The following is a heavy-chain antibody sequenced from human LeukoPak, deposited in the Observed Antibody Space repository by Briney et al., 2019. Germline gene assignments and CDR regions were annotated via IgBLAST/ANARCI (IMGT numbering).Heavy chain of an antibody. Sequence: GGSLRLSCAASGFPFSSFEMNWVRQAPGQGLEWISYISKNGGIIYYADSVKGRFTISRDNAKNSVYLQMNSLRVEDTAVYYCARDFGIVDNRFDYWGQGALVTVSS. CDR2: ISKNGGII. CDR3: ARDFGIVDNRFDY. CDR1: GFPFSSFE. D-gene: IGHD5-12*01. V-gene: IGHV3-48*03. J-gene: IGHJ4*02.